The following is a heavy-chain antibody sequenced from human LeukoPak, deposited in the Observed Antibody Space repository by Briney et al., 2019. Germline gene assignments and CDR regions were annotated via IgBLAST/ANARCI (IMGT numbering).Heavy chain of an antibody. D-gene: IGHD5-24*01. Sequence: GGSLRLSCAASGFTFSSYWMTWVRQTPGKGLEWVANIWLGGGEQYYMDSVEGLFTISRDNAKNSLYLHMYCLSPEDTAVYFCARDKGYNSAYWGRGTLVTVSS. CDR2: IWLGGGEQ. V-gene: IGHV3-7*01. CDR1: GFTFSSYW. J-gene: IGHJ4*02. CDR3: ARDKGYNSAY.